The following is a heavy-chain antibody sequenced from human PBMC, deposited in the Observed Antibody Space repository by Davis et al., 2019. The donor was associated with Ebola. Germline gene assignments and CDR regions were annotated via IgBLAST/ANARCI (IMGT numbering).Heavy chain of an antibody. Sequence: GESLKISCAASGFTFSSYAMSWVRQAPGKGLEWVSAISGSGGSTYYPGSVKGRFTISRENAKNSLYLQMNSLRAGDTAVYYCARARNDYSNGFDYWGQGTLVTVSS. CDR3: ARARNDYSNGFDY. CDR1: GFTFSSYA. V-gene: IGHV3-23*01. CDR2: ISGSGGST. D-gene: IGHD4-11*01. J-gene: IGHJ4*02.